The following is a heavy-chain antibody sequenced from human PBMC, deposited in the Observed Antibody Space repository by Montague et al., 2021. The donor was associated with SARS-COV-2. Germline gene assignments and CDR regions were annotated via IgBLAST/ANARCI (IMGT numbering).Heavy chain of an antibody. J-gene: IGHJ6*02. CDR3: AKDSGSSMDYYYGMDV. D-gene: IGHD1-26*01. CDR2: ISGSGGST. CDR1: GFTFSSYA. Sequence: SLRLSCAASGFTFSSYAMSWVRQAPGKGLEWVSAISGSGGSTYYADSVKGRFTISRDNSKNTPYLQMNSLRAEDTAVYYCAKDSGSSMDYYYGMDVWGQGTTVTVSS. V-gene: IGHV3-23*01.